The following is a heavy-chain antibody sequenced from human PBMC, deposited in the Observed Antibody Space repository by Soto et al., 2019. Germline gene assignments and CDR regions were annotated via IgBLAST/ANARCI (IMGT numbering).Heavy chain of an antibody. J-gene: IGHJ6*02. D-gene: IGHD5-18*01. CDR2: ISYDGSNK. CDR3: ARDVDGYNNLEYYYVMTS. Sequence: QVQLVESGGGVVQPGRSLRLSCAASGFTFSSYAMHWVRQAPGKGLEWVAVISYDGSNKYYADSVKGRFTISRDNSKNTLYLQRNSLRAEDTAGYYCARDVDGYNNLEYYYVMTSGAKGPRSPSP. V-gene: IGHV3-30-3*01. CDR1: GFTFSSYA.